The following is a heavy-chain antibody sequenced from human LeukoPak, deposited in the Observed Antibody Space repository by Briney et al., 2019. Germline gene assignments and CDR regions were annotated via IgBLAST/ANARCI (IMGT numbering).Heavy chain of an antibody. D-gene: IGHD3-22*01. Sequence: PGGSLRLSCAASGFTFDDYAMHWVRQAPGKGLEWVSGISWNSGSIGYADSVKGRFTISRDNAKNSLYLQMNSLRAEDMALYYCAKDGVLHDSSGYYFDYWGQGTLVTVSS. CDR2: ISWNSGSI. V-gene: IGHV3-9*03. J-gene: IGHJ4*02. CDR3: AKDGVLHDSSGYYFDY. CDR1: GFTFDDYA.